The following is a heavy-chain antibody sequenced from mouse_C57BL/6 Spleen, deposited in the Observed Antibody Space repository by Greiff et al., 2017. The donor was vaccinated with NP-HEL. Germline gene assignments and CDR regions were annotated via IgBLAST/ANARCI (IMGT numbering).Heavy chain of an antibody. D-gene: IGHD2-4*01. V-gene: IGHV5-12*01. CDR2: ISNGGGST. Sequence: EVKLVESGGGLVQPGGSLKLSCAASGFTFSDYYMYWVRQTPEKRLEWVAYISNGGGSTYYPDTVKGRFTISRDNAKNTLYLQMSRLKSEDTAMYYCARHFGYDYDVFAYWGQGTLVTVSA. CDR1: GFTFSDYY. J-gene: IGHJ3*01. CDR3: ARHFGYDYDVFAY.